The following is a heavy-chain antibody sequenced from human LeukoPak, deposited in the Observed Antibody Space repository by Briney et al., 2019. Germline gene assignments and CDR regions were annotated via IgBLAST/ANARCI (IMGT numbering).Heavy chain of an antibody. Sequence: ASVKVCCKASGGTFSSYAISWVRQAPGQGLAWMRGIIPIFGTANYAQKFQGRVTITADESTSTAYMELSSLRSEDTAVYYCARELGIDGSYLVDYWGQGTLVTVSS. CDR1: GGTFSSYA. CDR2: IIPIFGTA. J-gene: IGHJ4*02. CDR3: ARELGIDGSYLVDY. D-gene: IGHD1-26*01. V-gene: IGHV1-69*13.